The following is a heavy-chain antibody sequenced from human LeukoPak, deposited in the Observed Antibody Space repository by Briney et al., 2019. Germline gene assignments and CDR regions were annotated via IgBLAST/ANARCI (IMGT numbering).Heavy chain of an antibody. Sequence: PSGTLSLTCTVSGGSISSSSYYWGWIRQPPGKGLEWIGSIYYSGSTYYNPSLKSRVTISVDTSKNQFSLKLSSVTAADTAVYYCARDVFSGYSIDYWGQGTLVTVSS. CDR3: ARDVFSGYSIDY. J-gene: IGHJ4*02. CDR2: IYYSGST. CDR1: GGSISSSSYY. V-gene: IGHV4-39*07. D-gene: IGHD3-22*01.